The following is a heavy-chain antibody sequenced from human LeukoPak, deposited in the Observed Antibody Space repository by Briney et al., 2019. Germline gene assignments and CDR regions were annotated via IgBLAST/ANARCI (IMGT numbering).Heavy chain of an antibody. D-gene: IGHD3-22*01. Sequence: ASVKVSCKASGYTFSAYAVIWVRQAPGQGLQWMGWISGGKTNTIYARNFQGRVTMTTDTSANSAYMELRSLRSDDSAVYYCARLVLDRTGFYYFDYWGQGTPVTVSA. CDR3: ARLVLDRTGFYYFDY. CDR1: GYTFSAYA. J-gene: IGHJ4*02. V-gene: IGHV1-18*01. CDR2: ISGGKTNT.